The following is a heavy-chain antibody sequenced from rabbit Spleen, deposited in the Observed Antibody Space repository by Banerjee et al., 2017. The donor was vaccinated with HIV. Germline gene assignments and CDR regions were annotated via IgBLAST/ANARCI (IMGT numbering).Heavy chain of an antibody. D-gene: IGHD1-1*01. Sequence: QEQLEESGGGLVQPGGSLKLSCKASGFDFSRTGLSWVRQAPGKGLEWIGYIDLLFGTTYYANWVNGRFTISSHNAQNTLYLQLHSLTAADTATYFCVRGASESGYYSLWGPGTLVTVS. J-gene: IGHJ4*01. CDR2: IDLLFGTT. V-gene: IGHV1S47*01. CDR1: GFDFSRTG. CDR3: VRGASESGYYSL.